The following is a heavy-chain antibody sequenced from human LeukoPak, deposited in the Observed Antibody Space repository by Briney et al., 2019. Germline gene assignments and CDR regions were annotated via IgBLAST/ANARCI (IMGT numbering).Heavy chain of an antibody. CDR2: IYYSGST. CDR3: ARDLVPLKGSSWSRFDY. V-gene: IGHV4-31*03. J-gene: IGHJ4*02. D-gene: IGHD6-13*01. CDR1: GGSIGSGGYY. Sequence: PSETLSLTCTVSGGSIGSGGYYWSWIRQHPGKGLEWIGYIYYSGSTYYNPSLKSRVTISVDTSKNQFSLKLSSVTAADTAVYYCARDLVPLKGSSWSRFDYWGQGTLVTVSS.